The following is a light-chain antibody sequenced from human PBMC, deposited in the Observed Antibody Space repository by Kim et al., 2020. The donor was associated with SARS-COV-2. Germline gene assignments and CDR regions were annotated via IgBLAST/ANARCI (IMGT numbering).Light chain of an antibody. CDR1: QSVSSY. J-gene: IGKJ4*01. V-gene: IGKV3-20*01. CDR2: GAS. Sequence: WAAGERATLSCGASQSVSSYLAWYQHKPVQAPRLLIYGASSRATGIPDRFSGSASGTDFTLIINRLEPEDFAVYFCQQYATSPLTFGGGTKVEIK. CDR3: QQYATSPLT.